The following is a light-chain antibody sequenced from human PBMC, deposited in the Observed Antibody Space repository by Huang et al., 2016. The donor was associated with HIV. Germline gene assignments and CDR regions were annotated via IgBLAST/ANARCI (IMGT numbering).Light chain of an antibody. CDR1: QSLTNGY. Sequence: EIVLTQSPDTLSLSPGERATLSCDTSQSLTNGYLAWYQQKPGLAPRLLIYDTSNRATGVPDRFSGRGSGTDFTLTISRLEPEDFAGYDCQHYTSPSSRAFGQGTRLEIK. V-gene: IGKV3D-20*01. J-gene: IGKJ5*01. CDR3: QHYTSPSSRA. CDR2: DTS.